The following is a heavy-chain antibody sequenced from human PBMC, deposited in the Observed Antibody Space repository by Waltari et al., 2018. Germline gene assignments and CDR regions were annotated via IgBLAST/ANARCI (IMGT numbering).Heavy chain of an antibody. Sequence: QVQLVQSGAEVKKPGASVKVSCKVSGYTLTELSMHWVRQAPGKGLEWMGGFDPEDGETSYAQKFQGRVTMTEDTSTDTAYMELSSLRSEDTAVYYCATSRIFGVVQSSWFDPWGQGTLVTVSS. D-gene: IGHD3-3*02. J-gene: IGHJ5*02. CDR1: GYTLTELS. CDR3: ATSRIFGVVQSSWFDP. CDR2: FDPEDGET. V-gene: IGHV1-24*01.